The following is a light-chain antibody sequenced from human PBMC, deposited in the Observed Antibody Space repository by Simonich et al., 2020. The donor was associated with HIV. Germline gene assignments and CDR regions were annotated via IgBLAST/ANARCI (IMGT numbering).Light chain of an antibody. CDR3: SSYTSTSTRV. J-gene: IGLJ3*02. CDR1: RSDVGGYNY. V-gene: IGLV2-14*03. Sequence: QSALTQPASVSGSPGQSITLSCTGTRSDVGGYNYVSWYQQPPGKAPKLMIYDVSNRPSGVSNRFPGSKSGNAASLTISGLQAEDEADYYCSSYTSTSTRVFGGGTKLTVL. CDR2: DVS.